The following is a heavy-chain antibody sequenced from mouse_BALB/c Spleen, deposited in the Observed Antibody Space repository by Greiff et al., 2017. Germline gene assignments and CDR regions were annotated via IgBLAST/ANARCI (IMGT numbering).Heavy chain of an antibody. V-gene: IGHV1-18*01. CDR2: INPNNGGT. J-gene: IGHJ4*01. Sequence: EVQLQQSGPELVKPGASVKIPCKASGYTFTDYNMDWVKQSHGKSLEWIGDINPNNGGTIYNQKFKGKATLTVDKSSSTAYMELRSLTSEDTAVYYCARGPLFITTVVARYYAMDYWGQGTSVTVSS. CDR3: ARGPLFITTVVARYYAMDY. D-gene: IGHD1-1*01. CDR1: GYTFTDYN.